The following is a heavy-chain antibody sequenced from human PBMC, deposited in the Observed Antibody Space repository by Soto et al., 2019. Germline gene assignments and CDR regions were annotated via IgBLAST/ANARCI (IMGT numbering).Heavy chain of an antibody. CDR1: GFTFSSYG. D-gene: IGHD1-26*01. V-gene: IGHV3-30*18. CDR2: ISYDGSKK. CDR3: AKEAGVRGATRDY. Sequence: QVQLVESGGGVVQPGRSLRLSCAASGFTFSSYGMHWVRQAPGKGLEWVAVISYDGSKKNHADSVKGRFTISRDNSKNTLYLEMNSLRAEDTAVYYCAKEAGVRGATRDYWGQGTLVTVSS. J-gene: IGHJ4*02.